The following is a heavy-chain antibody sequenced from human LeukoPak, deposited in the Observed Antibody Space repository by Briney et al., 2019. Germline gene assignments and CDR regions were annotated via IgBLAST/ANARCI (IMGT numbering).Heavy chain of an antibody. D-gene: IGHD3-22*01. V-gene: IGHV4-39*01. CDR3: ARRTYYYDSSGYYSMGMYYFDY. Sequence: SETLSLTCTVSGGSISSSSYYWGWIRQPPGKGLEWIGSIYYSGSTYYKPSLKSRVTISVDTSKNQFSLKLSSVTAADTAVYYCARRTYYYDSSGYYSMGMYYFDYWGQGTLVTVSS. J-gene: IGHJ4*02. CDR1: GGSISSSSYY. CDR2: IYYSGST.